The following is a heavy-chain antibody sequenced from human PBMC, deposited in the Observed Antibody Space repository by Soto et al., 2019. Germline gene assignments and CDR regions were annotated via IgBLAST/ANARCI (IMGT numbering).Heavy chain of an antibody. V-gene: IGHV3-30*18. CDR2: ISGDGRDK. D-gene: IGHD6-19*01. CDR1: GFTFSSYA. CDR3: AKDRTPVADYYFDY. Sequence: GGSLRLSCAASGFTFSSYAMHWVRQAPGKVLERVAVISGDGRDKYHADSVKGRFTISRDNSKNTLYLQMNSLRAEDTAVYYCAKDRTPVADYYFDYWGQGTLVTVSS. J-gene: IGHJ4*02.